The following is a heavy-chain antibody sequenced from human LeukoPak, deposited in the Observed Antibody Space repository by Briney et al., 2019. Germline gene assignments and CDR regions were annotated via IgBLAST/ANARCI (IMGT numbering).Heavy chain of an antibody. CDR3: ARGFSSSWYVGWFDP. J-gene: IGHJ5*02. CDR2: ISGSGGST. D-gene: IGHD6-13*01. V-gene: IGHV3-23*01. Sequence: TGGSLRLSCAASGFTFSSYAMSWVRQAPGKGLEWVSAISGSGGSTYYADSVKGRFTISRDNAKNTLYLQMNSLRAEDTAVYYCARGFSSSWYVGWFDPWGQGTLVTVSS. CDR1: GFTFSSYA.